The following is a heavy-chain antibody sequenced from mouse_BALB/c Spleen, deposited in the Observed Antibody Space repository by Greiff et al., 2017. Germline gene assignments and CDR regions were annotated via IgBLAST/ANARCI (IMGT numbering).Heavy chain of an antibody. CDR2: ISSGGSYT. V-gene: IGHV5-9-4*01. Sequence: EVMLVESGGGLVKPGGSLKLSCAASGFTFSSYAMSWVRQSPEKRLEWVAEISSGGSYTYYPDTVTGRFTISRDNAKNTLYLEMSSLRSEDTAMYYCASFYYYGSSAWFAYWGQGTLVTVSA. CDR3: ASFYYYGSSAWFAY. CDR1: GFTFSSYA. D-gene: IGHD1-1*01. J-gene: IGHJ3*01.